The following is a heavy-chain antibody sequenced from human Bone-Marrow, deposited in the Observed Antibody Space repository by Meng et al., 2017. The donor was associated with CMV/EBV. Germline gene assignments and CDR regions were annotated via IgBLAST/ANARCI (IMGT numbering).Heavy chain of an antibody. J-gene: IGHJ3*02. Sequence: ASVKVSCKASGFTFTDYYIHWVRQAPGQGLEWMGWINPDRGDTNYVEKFQGRVTVTRDTSIRTVFMELSSLTSDDTAMYYCTRGGYYYDTADTFAIWGPG. D-gene: IGHD3-22*01. CDR2: INPDRGDT. CDR1: GFTFTDYY. CDR3: TRGGYYYDTADTFAI. V-gene: IGHV1-2*02.